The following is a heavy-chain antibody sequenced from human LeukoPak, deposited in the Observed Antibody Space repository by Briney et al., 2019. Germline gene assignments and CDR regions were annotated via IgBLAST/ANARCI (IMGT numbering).Heavy chain of an antibody. J-gene: IGHJ4*02. D-gene: IGHD6-19*01. CDR3: AKTTVGYSSGRYPGWPADC. CDR1: GFTFNTYA. V-gene: IGHV3-23*01. Sequence: GGSLRLSCEASGFTFNTYAIYWVRQAPGKGLEWVSGICGSGGCIYYADFVKGRFTISRDNSKNTVYLQMNSLTADDTAVYYCAKTTVGYSSGRYPGWPADCWGQGTLVTVSS. CDR2: ICGSGGCI.